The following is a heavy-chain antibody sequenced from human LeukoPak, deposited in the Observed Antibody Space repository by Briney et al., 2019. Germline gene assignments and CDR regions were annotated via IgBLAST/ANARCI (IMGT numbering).Heavy chain of an antibody. D-gene: IGHD3-22*01. CDR2: INPNSGGT. CDR3: ATRLAPVVRGAFDI. CDR1: GYTFTGYY. J-gene: IGHJ3*02. V-gene: IGHV1-2*04. Sequence: ASVKVSCKASGYTFTGYYMHWVRQAPGQGLEWMGWINPNSGGTNYAQKFQGWVTMTRDTSISTAYMELSRLRSDDTAVYYCATRLAPVVRGAFDIWGQGTMVTVSS.